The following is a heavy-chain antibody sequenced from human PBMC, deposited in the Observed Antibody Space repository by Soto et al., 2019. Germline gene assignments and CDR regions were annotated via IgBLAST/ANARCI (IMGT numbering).Heavy chain of an antibody. CDR1: GDSVSSHY. CDR3: AREPLAHSYFDF. Sequence: ESLSLTCTVSGDSVSSHYWSWIRQPAGKGLEWLGRLYNDERTNYNPSLKSRVTMSMDTSKNQFSLKLTSVTAADSAVYFCAREPLAHSYFDFWGQGILVTVSS. CDR2: LYNDERT. J-gene: IGHJ4*02. V-gene: IGHV4-4*07.